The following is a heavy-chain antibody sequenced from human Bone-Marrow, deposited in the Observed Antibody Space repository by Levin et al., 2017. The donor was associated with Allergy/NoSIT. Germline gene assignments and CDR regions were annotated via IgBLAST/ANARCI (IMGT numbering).Heavy chain of an antibody. Sequence: LRLSCAVSGGSIYNSPYFWAWIRQPPGKGLEWIGSIYYTERSFYNPSLTSRVTISVDTSTNQFSLQLTSVTAADTAVYYCARVSYYGSGNYYDYNFDSWGQGTLVTVSS. D-gene: IGHD3-10*01. V-gene: IGHV4-39*07. CDR2: IYYTERS. CDR1: GGSIYNSPYF. J-gene: IGHJ4*02. CDR3: ARVSYYGSGNYYDYNFDS.